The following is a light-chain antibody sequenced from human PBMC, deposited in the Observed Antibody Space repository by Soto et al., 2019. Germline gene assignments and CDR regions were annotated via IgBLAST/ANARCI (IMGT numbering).Light chain of an antibody. CDR2: AAS. CDR3: QQNYITPWT. V-gene: IGKV1-39*01. CDR1: QSISYY. Sequence: DIQMTQSPSSLSASVGDRVTITCRASQSISYYLNWYQQKPGEAPKVLIYAASSLQSGVPSRFSGSGAGTDFTLAISSLQPEDFATYYCQQNYITPWTFGQGTKVDIK. J-gene: IGKJ1*01.